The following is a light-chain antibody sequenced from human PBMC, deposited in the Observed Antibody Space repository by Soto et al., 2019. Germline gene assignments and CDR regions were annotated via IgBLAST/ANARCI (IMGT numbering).Light chain of an antibody. CDR3: HQYGTYPPT. CDR1: QSISSS. V-gene: IGKV3-11*01. J-gene: IGKJ1*01. Sequence: EIVLTQSPATLSLSPGERATLSCRASQSISSSLAWYQQKPGQAPRLLIYDASNRATGIPARFSGSGSGTDFTLTISRLEPEDFAVYYCHQYGTYPPTFGQGTKVDIK. CDR2: DAS.